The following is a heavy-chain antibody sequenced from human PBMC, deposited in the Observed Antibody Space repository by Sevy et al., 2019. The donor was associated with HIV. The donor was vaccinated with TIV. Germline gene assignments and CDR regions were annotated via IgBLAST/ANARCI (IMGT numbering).Heavy chain of an antibody. CDR1: GGSISSYY. D-gene: IGHD2-2*01. J-gene: IGHJ4*02. V-gene: IGHV4-59*01. CDR3: ARASCSSTRCSFSFDY. CDR2: IYYSGST. Sequence: SETLSLTCTVSGGSISSYYWSWIRQPPGKGLEWIGYIYYSGSTNYNPSLKSRVTISVDTSKNQFSLKLSSVTAADTAVYYCARASCSSTRCSFSFDYWGQGTLVTLSS.